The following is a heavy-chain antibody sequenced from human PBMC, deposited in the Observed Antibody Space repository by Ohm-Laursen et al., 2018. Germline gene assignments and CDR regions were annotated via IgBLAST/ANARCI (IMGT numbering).Heavy chain of an antibody. CDR3: ARQRVYYDSSGYDY. V-gene: IGHV4-59*01. CDR1: GGSISGYY. D-gene: IGHD3-22*01. J-gene: IGHJ4*02. Sequence: TLSLTCTVSGGSISGYYWSWIRQPPGKGLEWIGNIYYSGSTNYNPSLKSRVTISVDTSKNQFSLKLTSVTAADTAVYYCARQRVYYDSSGYDYWGQGTLVTVSS. CDR2: IYYSGST.